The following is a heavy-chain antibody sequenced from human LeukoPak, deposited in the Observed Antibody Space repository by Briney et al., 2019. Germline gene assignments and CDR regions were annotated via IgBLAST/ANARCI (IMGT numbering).Heavy chain of an antibody. CDR1: GGSISSSSYY. V-gene: IGHV4-39*01. D-gene: IGHD3-22*01. CDR2: IYYSGST. J-gene: IGHJ4*02. Sequence: PSETLSPACTVSGGSISSSSYYWGWIRQPPGKGLEWIGRIYYSGSTYYNPSLKSRVTISVDTSKNQFSLKLSSATAADTAVYYCARHGTYYYDSSGCDSRMDYWGQGTLVTVSS. CDR3: ARHGTYYYDSSGCDSRMDY.